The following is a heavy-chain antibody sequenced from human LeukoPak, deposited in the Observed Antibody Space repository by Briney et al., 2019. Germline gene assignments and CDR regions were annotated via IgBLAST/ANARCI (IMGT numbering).Heavy chain of an antibody. V-gene: IGHV3-66*01. D-gene: IGHD2-2*01. Sequence: GGSLRLSCAASGFTVSDNYMRWVRQAPGKGLEWVSIIYSGGTTYYADSVKGEFFISRDISKNTFYLQMNSLRVEDTAVFYCARALPAASHTSFDYWGQGILVTVSS. CDR1: GFTVSDNY. CDR2: IYSGGTT. J-gene: IGHJ4*02. CDR3: ARALPAASHTSFDY.